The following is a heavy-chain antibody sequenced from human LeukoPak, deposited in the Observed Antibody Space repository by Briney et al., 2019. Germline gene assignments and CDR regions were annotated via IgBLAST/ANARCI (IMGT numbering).Heavy chain of an antibody. CDR2: IRYDGSNK. J-gene: IGHJ4*02. V-gene: IGHV3-30*02. Sequence: GGSLRLSCVASGFTFSNYWMSWVRQAPGKGLEWVAFIRYDGSNKYYADSVKGRFTISRDNSKNTLYLQMNSLRAEDTAVYYCAKYNYYDSSGPFDYWGQGTLVTVSS. D-gene: IGHD3-22*01. CDR1: GFTFSNYW. CDR3: AKYNYYDSSGPFDY.